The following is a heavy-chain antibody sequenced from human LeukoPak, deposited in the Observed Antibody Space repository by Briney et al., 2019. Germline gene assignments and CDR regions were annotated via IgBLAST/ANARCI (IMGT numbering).Heavy chain of an antibody. CDR2: TSYDGSHK. Sequence: PGGSLRLSCAASGFTFINSGMHWVRQAPGKGLEWVAVTSYDGSHKYYADSVKGRFTISRDVSKNTVSLQMNSLRTEDTAVYFCAKGGGSYGWDLQHWGQGTLVTVSS. CDR3: AKGGGSYGWDLQH. J-gene: IGHJ1*01. CDR1: GFTFINSG. V-gene: IGHV3-30*18. D-gene: IGHD1-26*01.